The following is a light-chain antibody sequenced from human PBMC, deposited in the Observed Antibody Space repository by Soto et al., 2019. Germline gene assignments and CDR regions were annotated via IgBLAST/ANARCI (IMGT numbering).Light chain of an antibody. V-gene: IGKV1-5*01. Sequence: DIQMTQSPSTLSASVGDRVTITCRASQSISSWLAWYQQKPGKAPKLLIYDTSSLQSGVPSRFSGSGSGTDFTLTISSLQPEDFATYDCQQSDRMSWTVGQGTKVDLK. CDR1: QSISSW. J-gene: IGKJ1*01. CDR3: QQSDRMSWT. CDR2: DTS.